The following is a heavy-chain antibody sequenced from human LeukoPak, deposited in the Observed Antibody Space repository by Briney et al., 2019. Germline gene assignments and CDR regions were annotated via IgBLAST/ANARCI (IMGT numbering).Heavy chain of an antibody. CDR2: IYYSGST. CDR3: ASGNSSGWYPWFY. V-gene: IGHV4-39*01. CDR1: GGSISSSSYY. Sequence: SETLSLTCTASGGSISSSSYYWGWIRQPPGKGLEWIGSIYYSGSTYYNPSLKSRVTISVDTSKNQFSLKLSSVTAADTAVYYCASGNSSGWYPWFYWGQGTLVTVSS. D-gene: IGHD6-19*01. J-gene: IGHJ4*02.